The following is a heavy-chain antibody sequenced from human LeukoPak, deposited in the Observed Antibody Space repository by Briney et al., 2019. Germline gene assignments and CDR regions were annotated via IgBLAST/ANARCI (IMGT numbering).Heavy chain of an antibody. V-gene: IGHV1-18*04. J-gene: IGHJ4*02. Sequence: ASVKVSCKASGYSFIGYYIHWVRQAPGQGLEWMGWISAYNGNTNYAQKLQGRVTMTTDTSTSTAYMELRSLRSDDTAVYYCARDLEKWELLPDYWGQGTLVTVSS. D-gene: IGHD1-26*01. CDR2: ISAYNGNT. CDR1: GYSFIGYY. CDR3: ARDLEKWELLPDY.